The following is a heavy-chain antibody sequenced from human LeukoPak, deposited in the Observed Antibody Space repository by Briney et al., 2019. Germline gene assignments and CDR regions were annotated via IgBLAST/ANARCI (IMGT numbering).Heavy chain of an antibody. CDR3: ARLTTVKVDVGY. Sequence: PSETLSLTCTVSGGSNSRGTYYWTWIRQPAGAGLEWIGRFSSSGNINYNPSLQSRVTISGDTSKNQFSLTLNSVTAADTAVYHCARLTTVKVDVGYWGQGTLVTVSS. CDR1: GGSNSRGTYY. V-gene: IGHV4-61*02. J-gene: IGHJ4*02. CDR2: FSSSGNI. D-gene: IGHD4-17*01.